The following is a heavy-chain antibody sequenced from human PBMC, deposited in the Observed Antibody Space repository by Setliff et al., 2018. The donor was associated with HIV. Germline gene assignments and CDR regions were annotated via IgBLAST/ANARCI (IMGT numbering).Heavy chain of an antibody. CDR3: AREGATTAGFDI. Sequence: GGSLRLSCLASRFTFSGYVMHWVRQAPGKGLEWVAFIQSDGADKYYADSVQGRFTISRDNAKNTVYLQMNSLRVDDTAIYYCAREGATTAGFDIWGHGTMVTVSS. CDR2: IQSDGADK. J-gene: IGHJ3*02. V-gene: IGHV3-30*02. D-gene: IGHD6-19*01. CDR1: RFTFSGYV.